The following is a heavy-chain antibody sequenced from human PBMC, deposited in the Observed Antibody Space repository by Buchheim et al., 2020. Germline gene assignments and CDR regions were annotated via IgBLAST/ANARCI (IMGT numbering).Heavy chain of an antibody. J-gene: IGHJ6*02. CDR3: AKDPSDSSGYYGYYYYGMDV. D-gene: IGHD3-22*01. V-gene: IGHV3-30*18. Sequence: QVQLVESGGGVVQPGRSLRLSCAASGFTFSSYGMHWVRQAPGKGLEWVAVISYDGSNKYYADSVKGRFTISRDNSKNTLYLQMNSLRAEDTAVYYCAKDPSDSSGYYGYYYYGMDVWGQETT. CDR2: ISYDGSNK. CDR1: GFTFSSYG.